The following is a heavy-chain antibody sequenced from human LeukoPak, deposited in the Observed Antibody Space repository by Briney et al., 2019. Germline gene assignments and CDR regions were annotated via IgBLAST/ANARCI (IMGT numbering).Heavy chain of an antibody. CDR2: ISGSGGST. V-gene: IGHV3-23*01. CDR3: AMPSDSSGYYDAFDI. CDR1: GFTFSSYA. D-gene: IGHD3-22*01. Sequence: PGGSLRLSCAASGFTFSSYAMSWVRQAPGKGLEWDSAISGSGGSTYYADSVTGRFTISRDNSKNTLYLQMNSLRAEDTAVYYCAMPSDSSGYYDAFDIWGQGTMVTVSS. J-gene: IGHJ3*02.